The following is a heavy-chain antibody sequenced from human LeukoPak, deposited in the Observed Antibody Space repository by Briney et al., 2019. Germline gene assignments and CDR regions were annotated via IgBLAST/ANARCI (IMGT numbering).Heavy chain of an antibody. CDR3: AKVSLLMVYATRADYYGMDV. Sequence: GRSLRLSCAASGFTFSSYAMHWVRQAPGKGLEWVAVISYDGSNKYYADSVKGRFTFSRDNSKNTLYLQMNSLRAEDTAVYYCAKVSLLMVYATRADYYGMDVWGQGTTVTVSS. J-gene: IGHJ6*02. CDR2: ISYDGSNK. V-gene: IGHV3-30*14. D-gene: IGHD2-8*01. CDR1: GFTFSSYA.